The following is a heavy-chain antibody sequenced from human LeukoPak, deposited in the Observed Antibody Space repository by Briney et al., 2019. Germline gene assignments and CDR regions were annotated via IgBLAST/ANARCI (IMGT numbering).Heavy chain of an antibody. J-gene: IGHJ3*02. V-gene: IGHV3-74*01. CDR2: INSDGSGT. CDR1: GFTFSSYW. D-gene: IGHD4-17*01. Sequence: PGGSLRLSCAASGFTFSSYWMHWVRQAPGKGLVWASRINSDGSGTTYADSVKGRFTISRDNARNTLYLQMNSLRAEDTAVYYCTRLMTTVTTAAFDIWGQGTMVTVSS. CDR3: TRLMTTVTTAAFDI.